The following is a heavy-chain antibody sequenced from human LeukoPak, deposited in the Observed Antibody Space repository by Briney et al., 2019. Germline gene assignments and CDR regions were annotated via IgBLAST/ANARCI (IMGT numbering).Heavy chain of an antibody. CDR3: ARDRSSGWQGAFDM. V-gene: IGHV1-2*04. Sequence: ASLQVSCKASGYSFTDYYIHWVRQAPGQGLEWMGWINPFSGGTKYAQKFQGWVTMTRDTSISTAYMELSRLTSDDTAVYYCARDRSSGWQGAFDMWGQGTKVTVSS. D-gene: IGHD6-19*01. CDR1: GYSFTDYY. J-gene: IGHJ3*02. CDR2: INPFSGGT.